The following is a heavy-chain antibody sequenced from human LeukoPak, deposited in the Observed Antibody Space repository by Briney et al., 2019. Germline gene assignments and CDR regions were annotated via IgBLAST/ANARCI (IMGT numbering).Heavy chain of an antibody. V-gene: IGHV1-69*05. CDR1: GGTFSSYA. CDR3: ARTPGKYCSSTSCYNPYYFDY. J-gene: IGHJ4*02. D-gene: IGHD2-2*02. CDR2: IIPIFGTA. Sequence: SVKVSCKASGGTFSSYAISWVRQAPGQGLEWMGGIIPIFGTANYAQKFQGRVTITTDESTSTAYTELSSLRSEDTAVYYCARTPGKYCSSTSCYNPYYFDYWGQGTLVTVSS.